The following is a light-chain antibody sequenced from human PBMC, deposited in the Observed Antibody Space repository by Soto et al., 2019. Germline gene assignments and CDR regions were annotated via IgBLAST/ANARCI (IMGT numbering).Light chain of an antibody. CDR3: QQRSNWPLIT. V-gene: IGKV3-11*01. CDR1: QSVRRY. Sequence: EIVLTQSPATLSLSPGERATPSCRASQSVRRYLAWYQQKPGQAPRLLIYDASNRATGIPARFSGSGSGTDFTLTVSSLEPEDFAVFYCQQRSNWPLITFG. J-gene: IGKJ5*01. CDR2: DAS.